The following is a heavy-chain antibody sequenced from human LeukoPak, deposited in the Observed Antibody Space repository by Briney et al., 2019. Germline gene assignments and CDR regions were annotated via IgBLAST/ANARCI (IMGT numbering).Heavy chain of an antibody. D-gene: IGHD2-2*01. CDR3: ATRDFDCGSSSCLEY. Sequence: NPSETLSLTCMVSGVSISSGGYNWAWIRQPPGKGLEWIGFIYRTGTTYYNSSLKSRLTMSIDTSKNQFSLKLNSVTAADTAVYYCATRDFDCGSSSCLEYWGQGTLVTVSS. J-gene: IGHJ4*02. CDR2: IYRTGTT. V-gene: IGHV4-39*07. CDR1: GVSISSGGYN.